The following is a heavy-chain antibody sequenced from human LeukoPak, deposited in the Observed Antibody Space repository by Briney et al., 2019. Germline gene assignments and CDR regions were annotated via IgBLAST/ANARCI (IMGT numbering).Heavy chain of an antibody. D-gene: IGHD3-22*01. CDR1: GYTFTGYY. J-gene: IGHJ4*02. V-gene: IGHV1-2*02. CDR3: ASSDSSGYSPPFY. Sequence: ASVKVSCKASGYTFTGYYMHWVRQAPGQGLEWMGWINPNSGGTNYAQKFQGRVTMTRDTSISTGYMELSRLRSDDTAVYYCASSDSSGYSPPFYWGQGTLVTVSS. CDR2: INPNSGGT.